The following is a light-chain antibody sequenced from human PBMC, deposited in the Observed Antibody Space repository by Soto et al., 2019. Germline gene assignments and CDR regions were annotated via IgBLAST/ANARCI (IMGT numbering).Light chain of an antibody. CDR1: QSIDTY. CDR3: QQRHNWPLAWT. J-gene: IGKJ1*01. CDR2: DAS. Sequence: ETVLTQSPATLALSPGERATLSCRASQSIDTYLAWYQQKPGQAPRLLIYDASKRDTGIPARFSGSGSGTDFTLTISSLEPEDFALYYCQQRHNWPLAWTFGQGTKVEF. V-gene: IGKV3-11*01.